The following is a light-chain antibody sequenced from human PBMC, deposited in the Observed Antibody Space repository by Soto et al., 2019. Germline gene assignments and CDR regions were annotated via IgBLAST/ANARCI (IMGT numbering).Light chain of an antibody. Sequence: DVVMTQSPLSLPVTLGQPASISCRSSRSLMYSDGISYLSWFQQRPGQSPRRLIYKVSNRDSWVTDRLSVSGSGTDFTLRISRGEADDGGVYFCMQGTHWPPGTLGQGTKLEIK. CDR2: KVS. V-gene: IGKV2-30*01. CDR1: RSLMYSDGISY. J-gene: IGKJ2*01. CDR3: MQGTHWPPGT.